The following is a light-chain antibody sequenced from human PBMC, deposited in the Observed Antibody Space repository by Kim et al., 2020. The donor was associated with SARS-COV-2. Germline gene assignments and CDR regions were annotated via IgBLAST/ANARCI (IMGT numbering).Light chain of an antibody. CDR3: QAWDSSTAV. CDR1: KLGDKY. V-gene: IGLV3-1*01. J-gene: IGLJ3*02. Sequence: PGQTASITCSGDKLGDKYACWYQQKPGQSPVLVIYQDSKRPSGIPERFSGSNSGNTATLTISGTQALDEADYYCQAWDSSTAVFGGGTQLTVL. CDR2: QDS.